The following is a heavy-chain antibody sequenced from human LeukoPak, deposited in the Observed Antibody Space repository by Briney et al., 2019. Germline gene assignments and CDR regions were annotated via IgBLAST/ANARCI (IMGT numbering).Heavy chain of an antibody. D-gene: IGHD2/OR15-2a*01. CDR1: GFTFSNHA. V-gene: IGHV3-23*01. J-gene: IGHJ4*02. Sequence: GGSLRLSCAASGFTFSNHAMTWVRQAPGKGLEWVSPLNISGGSTFYADSVKGRFTISRDNSKNTLSLQMNSLTAEDTAIYYCAKGESKDYLNYFDYLNYFDHWGQGALVTVSS. CDR3: AKGESKDYLNYFDYLNYFDH. CDR2: LNISGGST.